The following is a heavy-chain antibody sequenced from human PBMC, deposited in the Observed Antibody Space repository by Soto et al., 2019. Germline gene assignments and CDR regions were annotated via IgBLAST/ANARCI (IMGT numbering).Heavy chain of an antibody. CDR3: ARSIAVAGMRGYYGMDF. CDR2: IGTAGDT. Sequence: EVQLVESGGGLVQPGGSLRLSCAASGFTFSSYDMHWVRQATGKGLEWVSAIGTAGDTYYPGSVKGRFTISRENAKNSFYLQMNSLRAGDTAVYYCARSIAVAGMRGYYGMDFWGQGTTVTVSS. CDR1: GFTFSSYD. D-gene: IGHD6-19*01. V-gene: IGHV3-13*01. J-gene: IGHJ6*02.